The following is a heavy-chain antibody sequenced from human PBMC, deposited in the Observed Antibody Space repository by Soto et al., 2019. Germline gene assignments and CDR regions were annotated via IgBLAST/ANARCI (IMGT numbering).Heavy chain of an antibody. Sequence: GGSLRLSCAASGFTFSSYWMSWVRQAPGKGLEWVANIKQDGSEKYYVDSVKGRFTISRDNAKNSLYLQMNSLRAEDTAVYYCARDHCSSTSCYLPGVFDYWGQGTLVTVSS. CDR1: GFTFSSYW. CDR2: IKQDGSEK. J-gene: IGHJ4*02. D-gene: IGHD2-2*01. CDR3: ARDHCSSTSCYLPGVFDY. V-gene: IGHV3-7*01.